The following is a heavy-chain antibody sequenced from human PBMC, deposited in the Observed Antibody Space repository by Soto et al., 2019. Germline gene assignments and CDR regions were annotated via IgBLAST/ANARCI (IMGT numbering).Heavy chain of an antibody. CDR3: TRRANDYTRDY. V-gene: IGHV3-NL1*01. J-gene: IGHJ4*02. D-gene: IGHD4-4*01. Sequence: SGSTFRSYGMHWVRQAPGKGLEWVSVIHGGGNSAYYADSVKGRFTISRDNSKNTLYLQMNSLKTEDTAVYYCTRRANDYTRDYWGQGTLVTVSS. CDR2: IHGGGNSA. CDR1: GSTFRSYG.